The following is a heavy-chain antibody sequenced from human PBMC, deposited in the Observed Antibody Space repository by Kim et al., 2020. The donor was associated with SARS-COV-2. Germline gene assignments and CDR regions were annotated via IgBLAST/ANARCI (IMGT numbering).Heavy chain of an antibody. Sequence: SETLSLTCAVYGGSFSGYYWSWIRQPPGKGLEWIGEINHSGSTNYNPSLKSRVTISVDTSKNQFSLKLSSVTAADTAVYYCARGRYYDSSGYYYWGQGTLVTVSS. D-gene: IGHD3-22*01. J-gene: IGHJ4*02. CDR1: GGSFSGYY. V-gene: IGHV4-34*01. CDR2: INHSGST. CDR3: ARGRYYDSSGYYY.